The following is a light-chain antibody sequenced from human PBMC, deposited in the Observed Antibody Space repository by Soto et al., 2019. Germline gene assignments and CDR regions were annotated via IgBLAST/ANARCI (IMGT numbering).Light chain of an antibody. CDR1: QGIGAY. CDR2: GAS. J-gene: IGKJ4*01. CDR3: PKYNGVPS. Sequence: DIQMTQSPSSLSASVGDRVTITCRASQGIGAYLVWYQQKPGQGPKLLIYGASTLQSGVPSRFSGSRSGTDFTLTISSLQPEDVATYYCPKYNGVPSFGGGTKVEIK. V-gene: IGKV1-27*01.